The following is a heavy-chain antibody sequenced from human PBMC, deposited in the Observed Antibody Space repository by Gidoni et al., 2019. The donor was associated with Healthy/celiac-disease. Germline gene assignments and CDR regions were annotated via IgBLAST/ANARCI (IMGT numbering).Heavy chain of an antibody. CDR3: ARGGVTMVQGVISGWGFDP. J-gene: IGHJ5*02. Sequence: QVQLQQWGAGLLKPSETLSLTCAVYGGSFSGYYWSWIRQPPGKGLEWIGEINHSGSTNYNPSLKSRVTISVDTSKNQFSLKLSSVTAADTAVYYCARGGVTMVQGVISGWGFDPWGQGTLVTVSS. CDR2: INHSGST. V-gene: IGHV4-34*01. D-gene: IGHD3-10*01. CDR1: GGSFSGYY.